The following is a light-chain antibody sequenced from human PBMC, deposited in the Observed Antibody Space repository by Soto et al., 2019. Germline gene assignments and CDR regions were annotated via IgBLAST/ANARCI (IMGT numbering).Light chain of an antibody. V-gene: IGLV2-14*01. Sequence: QSVLSQPASVSGSPGQSITISCTGTSSDGGGYNFVSWYQQHPGKAPKLLIYDVSNRPSVVSNRVSGSKSGNTASLTISGLQAEDEADYYCNSYTSSSNLVFGGGTKLTVL. CDR2: DVS. CDR3: NSYTSSSNLV. CDR1: SSDGGGYNF. J-gene: IGLJ3*02.